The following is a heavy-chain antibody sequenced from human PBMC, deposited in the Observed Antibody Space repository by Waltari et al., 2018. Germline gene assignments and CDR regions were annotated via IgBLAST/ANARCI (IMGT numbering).Heavy chain of an antibody. CDR3: AEDGDYFDY. V-gene: IGHV4-39*07. J-gene: IGHJ4*02. Sequence: QLQLQESGPGLVKPSETLSLTCTVSGGSISSSSYYWGWIRQPPGKGLEWIGSIYYSGSTYSNPSLKSRVTISVETSKNQFSLKLSSVTAADTAGYYCAEDGDYFDYWGQGTLVTVSS. CDR2: IYYSGST. D-gene: IGHD2-15*01. CDR1: GGSISSSSYY.